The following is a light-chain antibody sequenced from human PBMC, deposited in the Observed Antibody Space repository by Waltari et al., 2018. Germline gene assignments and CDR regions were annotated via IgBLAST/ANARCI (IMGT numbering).Light chain of an antibody. CDR1: QSVSSY. J-gene: IGKJ2*01. CDR3: QQRGNWPSGYT. Sequence: EIVLTQSPATLSLSPGERATLSCRASQSVSSYLAWYQQKPGQSPRLLSYAASRRATGIPARFSGSGSGTDFTLTISSLEPEDFAVYYCQQRGNWPSGYTFGQGTKLEIK. CDR2: AAS. V-gene: IGKV3-11*01.